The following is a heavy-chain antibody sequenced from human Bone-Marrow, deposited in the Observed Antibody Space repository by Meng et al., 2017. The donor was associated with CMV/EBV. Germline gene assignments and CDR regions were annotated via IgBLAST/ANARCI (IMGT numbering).Heavy chain of an antibody. Sequence: GGSLRLSCAASGFAFSSYALHWVRRAPGKGLEWVSAIGTGDDTYYADSVMGRFTISRDNAKNSLYLQMNSLRAEDTAVYYCARETITMIVVVHGAFDIWGQGTMVTVSS. CDR2: IGTGDDT. D-gene: IGHD3-22*01. CDR3: ARETITMIVVVHGAFDI. J-gene: IGHJ3*02. CDR1: GFAFSSYA. V-gene: IGHV3-47*02.